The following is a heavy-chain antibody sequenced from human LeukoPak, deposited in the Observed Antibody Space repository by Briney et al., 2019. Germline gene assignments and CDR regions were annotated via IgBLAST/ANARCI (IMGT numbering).Heavy chain of an antibody. CDR3: ARELEQQLGGGDAFDI. CDR2: IYYSGST. J-gene: IGHJ3*02. Sequence: SETLSLTCTVSGGSISSHYWSWIRQPPGKGLECIGYIYYSGSTNYNPSLKSRVTISVDTSKNQFSLKLSSVTAADTAVYYCARELEQQLGGGDAFDIWGQGTMVTVSS. V-gene: IGHV4-59*11. D-gene: IGHD6-13*01. CDR1: GGSISSHY.